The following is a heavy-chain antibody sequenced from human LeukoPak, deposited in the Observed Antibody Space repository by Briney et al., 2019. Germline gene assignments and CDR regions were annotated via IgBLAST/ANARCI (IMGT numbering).Heavy chain of an antibody. Sequence: PSETLSLTCIVSGGSISGKYWSWIRQPAGKGLEWIGRINTSGNTNYNPSLESRVTMSADTSKNQFSLELTSVTAADTAVYYCASPRSSSGWDGDFDYWGQGTLVTVSS. CDR1: GGSISGKY. CDR2: INTSGNT. CDR3: ASPRSSSGWDGDFDY. V-gene: IGHV4-4*07. D-gene: IGHD6-19*01. J-gene: IGHJ4*02.